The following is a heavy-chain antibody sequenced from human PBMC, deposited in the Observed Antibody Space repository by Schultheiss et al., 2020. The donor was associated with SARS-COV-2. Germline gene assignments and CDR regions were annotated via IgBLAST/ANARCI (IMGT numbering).Heavy chain of an antibody. CDR3: ARLGCSSTSCYTTDY. CDR2: ISSSSSYT. CDR1: GFTFSSYA. D-gene: IGHD2-2*02. Sequence: GGSLRLSCSASGFTFSSYAMHWVRQAPGKGLEWASYISSSSSYTNYAGSVKGRFTISRDNAKNSLYLQMNSLRDEDTAVYYCARLGCSSTSCYTTDYWGQGTLVTVSS. V-gene: IGHV3-48*02. J-gene: IGHJ4*02.